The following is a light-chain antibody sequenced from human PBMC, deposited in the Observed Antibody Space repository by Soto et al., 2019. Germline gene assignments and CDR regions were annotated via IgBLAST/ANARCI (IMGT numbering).Light chain of an antibody. J-gene: IGKJ1*01. V-gene: IGKV1-5*03. CDR3: QQYNSYPWK. CDR2: EAS. CDR1: QRIISR. Sequence: DIQMTQSPSTLSASVGDRVTITCRASQRIISRLAWYQQKPGKAPNLLIYEASSLESGVPSRFSGSGSGTEFTLTIISLQPDDFATYYCQQYNSYPWKFGQVTKVEIK.